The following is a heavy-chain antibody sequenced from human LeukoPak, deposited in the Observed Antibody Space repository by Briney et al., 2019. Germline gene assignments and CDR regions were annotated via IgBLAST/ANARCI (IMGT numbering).Heavy chain of an antibody. CDR1: GGSISSGDYY. J-gene: IGHJ3*02. CDR2: IYYSGST. Sequence: SETLSLTCTVSGGSISSGDYYWSWIRQPPGKGLEWIGYIYYSGSTYYNPSLKSRVTISVDTSKNQFSLKLSSVTAADTAVYYCARVEQTSDASDIWGQGTMVTVSS. D-gene: IGHD1/OR15-1a*01. CDR3: ARVEQTSDASDI. V-gene: IGHV4-30-4*01.